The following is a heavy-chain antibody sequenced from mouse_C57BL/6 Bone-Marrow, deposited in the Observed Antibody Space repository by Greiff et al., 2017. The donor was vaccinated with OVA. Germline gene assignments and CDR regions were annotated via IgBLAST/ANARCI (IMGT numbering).Heavy chain of an antibody. CDR3: ARCLLRGYFDY. CDR2: IDPNSGGT. J-gene: IGHJ2*01. D-gene: IGHD1-1*01. V-gene: IGHV1-72*01. Sequence: VQLQQSGAELVRPGASVKLSCTASGFNIKDDYMHWVKQRPGRGLEWIGRIDPNSGGTKYNEKFKSKATLTVDKPSSTAYMQLSSLTSEDSAVYYCARCLLRGYFDYWGQGTTLTVSS. CDR1: GFNIKDDY.